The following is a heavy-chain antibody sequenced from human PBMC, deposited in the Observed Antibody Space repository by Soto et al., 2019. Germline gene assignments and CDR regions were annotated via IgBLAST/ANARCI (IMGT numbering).Heavy chain of an antibody. CDR2: IYPGDSDT. CDR3: ACLRGRSSWYFRTSGYFDY. Sequence: PGESLKISCKGSGYSFTSYWIGWVRQMPGKGLEWMGIIYPGDSDTRYSPSFQGQVTISADKSISTAYLQWSSLKASDTAMYYCACLRGRSSWYFRTSGYFDYWGQGTLVTVSS. J-gene: IGHJ4*02. CDR1: GYSFTSYW. D-gene: IGHD6-13*01. V-gene: IGHV5-51*01.